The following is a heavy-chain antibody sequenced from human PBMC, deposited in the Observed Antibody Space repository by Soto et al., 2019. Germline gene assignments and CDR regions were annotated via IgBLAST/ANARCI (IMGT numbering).Heavy chain of an antibody. CDR1: GFTFSAYS. D-gene: IGHD7-27*01. Sequence: GGSLRLSCVASGFTFSAYSMNWVRQAPGKGLEWLSYISGDRAYIYYADSVRGRFTISRDNAENSLYLQMDNLRDEDTAIYYCARSLLGPMAFDMWGHGTLVTVPS. V-gene: IGHV3-21*04. J-gene: IGHJ3*02. CDR3: ARSLLGPMAFDM. CDR2: ISGDRAYI.